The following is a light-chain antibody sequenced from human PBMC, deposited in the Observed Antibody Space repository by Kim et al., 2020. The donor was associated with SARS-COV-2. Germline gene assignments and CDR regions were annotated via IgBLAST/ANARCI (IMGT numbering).Light chain of an antibody. CDR1: KLGDKY. Sequence: SYELTQPPSVSVSPGQTASITCSGDKLGDKYACWYQQRPGQSPVLVIYQDRKRPSGIPERFSGSNSGNTATLTISGTQGMDEADYYCQAWDSSTAAWVFG. J-gene: IGLJ3*02. CDR2: QDR. CDR3: QAWDSSTAAWV. V-gene: IGLV3-1*01.